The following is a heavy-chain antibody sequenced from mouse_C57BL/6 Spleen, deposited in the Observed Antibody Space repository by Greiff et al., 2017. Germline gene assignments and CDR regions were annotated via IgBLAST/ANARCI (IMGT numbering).Heavy chain of an antibody. V-gene: IGHV1-64*01. Sequence: VQLQQPGAELVKPGASVKLSCKASGYTFTSYWMHWVKQRPGQGLEWIGMIHPNSGSTNYNEKFKSKATLTVDKSSSTAYMQLSSLTSEDSAVYYCARGTTVVAKNYYAMDYWGQGTSVTVSS. CDR2: IHPNSGST. CDR3: ARGTTVVAKNYYAMDY. J-gene: IGHJ4*01. D-gene: IGHD1-1*01. CDR1: GYTFTSYW.